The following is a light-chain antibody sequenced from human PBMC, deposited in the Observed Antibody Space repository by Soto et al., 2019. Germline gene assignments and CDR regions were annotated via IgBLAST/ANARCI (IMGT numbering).Light chain of an antibody. CDR1: SSDVGGYNN. J-gene: IGLJ2*01. V-gene: IGLV2-14*01. Sequence: QSALTQPASVSGSPGQSITISCTGTSSDVGGYNNISWYQQHPGKVPQLLIYNVSHRPSGVSNRFSGSKSGNTASLTISGLQAEDEADYHCSSYTTGSPYVVVGGGTKVTVL. CDR2: NVS. CDR3: SSYTTGSPYVV.